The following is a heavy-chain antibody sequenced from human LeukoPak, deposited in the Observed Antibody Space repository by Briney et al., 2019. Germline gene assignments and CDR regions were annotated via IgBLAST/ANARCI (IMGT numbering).Heavy chain of an antibody. CDR1: GFTFSTYA. J-gene: IGHJ4*02. CDR2: ISGRDGRT. D-gene: IGHD3-22*01. V-gene: IGHV3-23*01. CDR3: AKGHGDSSGYYYFDS. Sequence: GGSLRLSCAASGFTFSTYAMSWVRQAPGKGLEWVSNISGRDGRTYYADSVKGRFTISRDNSKNTLYLQMNSLRAEDTAVYYCAKGHGDSSGYYYFDSWGLGTLVTVSS.